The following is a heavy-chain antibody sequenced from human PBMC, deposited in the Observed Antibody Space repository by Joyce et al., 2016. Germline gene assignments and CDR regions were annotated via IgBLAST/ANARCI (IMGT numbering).Heavy chain of an antibody. Sequence: EVQLVESGGGLVQPGGSLRLSCAASGFTFSSYSMNWVRQAPGNGLEWVSYISSSSSNIFYADSVKGRFTISRDNAKSSLFLQMNSLRAEDTAVYYCARGHYDYVWESYRYYFDYWGQGTLVTVSS. V-gene: IGHV3-48*04. CDR3: ARGHYDYVWESYRYYFDY. J-gene: IGHJ4*02. CDR2: ISSSSSNI. CDR1: GFTFSSYS. D-gene: IGHD3-16*02.